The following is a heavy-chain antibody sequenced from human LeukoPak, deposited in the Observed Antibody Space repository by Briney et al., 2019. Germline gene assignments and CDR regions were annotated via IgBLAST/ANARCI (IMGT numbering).Heavy chain of an antibody. CDR3: ARGYCSSTRCGMDV. D-gene: IGHD2-2*01. CDR1: GFTFSDYY. J-gene: IGHJ6*02. V-gene: IGHV3-11*01. CDR2: ISSSGSTI. Sequence: GGSLRLSCAASGFTFSDYYMSWIRQAPGKGLEWVSYISSSGSTIYYADSVKGRFTISRDNAKNSLYLQMNSLRAEDAAVYYCARGYCSSTRCGMDVWGQGTTVTVSS.